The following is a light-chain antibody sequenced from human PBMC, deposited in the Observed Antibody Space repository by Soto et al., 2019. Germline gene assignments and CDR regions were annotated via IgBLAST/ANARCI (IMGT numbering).Light chain of an antibody. CDR1: QSVRSDY. J-gene: IGKJ4*01. CDR3: QQYGTSLFT. V-gene: IGKV3-20*01. CDR2: GAS. Sequence: IVLTQSPGTLSLSPGERATLSCRASQSVRSDYLAWYQQKPGQAPRLLIYGASNRATGIPDRFSGSGSGTDFTLTISGLEPEDFAVYYCQQYGTSLFTFGGGTKVDIK.